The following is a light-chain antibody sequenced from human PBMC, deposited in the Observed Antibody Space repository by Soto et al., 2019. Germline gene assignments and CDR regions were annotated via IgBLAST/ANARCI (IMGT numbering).Light chain of an antibody. Sequence: QSVLTQPRSVSGSPGQSVTISCTGTSSDVGTYNYVSWYQQHPGKAPKLMIYGVNYRPSGVTDRFSGSKSGNTASLTISGLQAEDEADYYCCSYAGSYTLVFGGGTKVTVL. CDR1: SSDVGTYNY. V-gene: IGLV2-11*01. CDR2: GVN. CDR3: CSYAGSYTLV. J-gene: IGLJ2*01.